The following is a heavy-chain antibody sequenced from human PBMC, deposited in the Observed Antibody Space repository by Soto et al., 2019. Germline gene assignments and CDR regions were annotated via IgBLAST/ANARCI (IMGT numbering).Heavy chain of an antibody. V-gene: IGHV4-39*01. CDR2: IYYSGST. CDR3: ARPGGYSSGFDY. J-gene: IGHJ4*02. Sequence: QLQLQESGPGLVKPSETLSLTCTVSGGSISSSSYYWGWIRQPPGKGLEWIGSIYYSGSTYYNPSLKSRVTISVDTSKNQCALKLSSVTAADTAVYYCARPGGYSSGFDYWGQGTLVTVSS. D-gene: IGHD6-19*01. CDR1: GGSISSSSYY.